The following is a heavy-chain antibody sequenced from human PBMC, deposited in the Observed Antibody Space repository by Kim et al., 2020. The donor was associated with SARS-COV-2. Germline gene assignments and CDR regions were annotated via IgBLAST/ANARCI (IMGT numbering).Heavy chain of an antibody. V-gene: IGHV3-11*03. CDR3: VRFAVGARSLYSFDS. CDR1: GIDFSYYY. Sequence: GGSLRLSCAASGIDFSYYYMSWIRQAPGKGLEWISYISSSGSYTKYADSLKGRFTISSDNAENSLSLAMNSLRPEDTAVSYFVRFAVGARSLYSFDSWG. CDR2: ISSSGSYT. D-gene: IGHD2-15*01. J-gene: IGHJ4*01.